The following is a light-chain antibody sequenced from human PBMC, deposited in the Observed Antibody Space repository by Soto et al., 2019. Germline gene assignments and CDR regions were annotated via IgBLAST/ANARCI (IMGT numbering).Light chain of an antibody. V-gene: IGKV1-5*03. J-gene: IGKJ2*01. CDR3: QQYNAYPYD. CDR2: KAS. CDR1: QSISTW. Sequence: DIQMTQSPSTLSASVGDRVTLTCRASQSISTWLAWYQQKPGKAPKLLIYKASILESGVPSRFSASGSGTEFSLTISGLQPDDFATYYCQQYNAYPYDFGQGTKLGIK.